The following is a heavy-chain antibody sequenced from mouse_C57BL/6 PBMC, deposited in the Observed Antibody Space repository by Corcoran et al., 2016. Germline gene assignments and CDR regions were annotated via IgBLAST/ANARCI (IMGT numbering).Heavy chain of an antibody. CDR2: IYPRSGNT. D-gene: IGHD1-1*01. CDR3: ARSPRITTVVATDY. V-gene: IGHV1-81*01. J-gene: IGHJ2*01. CDR1: GYTFTSYG. Sequence: QVQLQQSGAELARPGASVKLSCKASGYTFTSYGISWVKQRTGQGLEWIGEIYPRSGNTYYNEKFKGKTTLTADKSSSTAYMELRSLTSEDSAVYFCARSPRITTVVATDYWGQGTTLTVSS.